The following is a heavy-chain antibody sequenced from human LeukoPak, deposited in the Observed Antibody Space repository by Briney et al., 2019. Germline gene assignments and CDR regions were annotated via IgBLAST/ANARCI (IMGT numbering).Heavy chain of an antibody. CDR3: ARDQWGGYSY. CDR2: ISSSGSTK. V-gene: IGHV3-48*03. Sequence: GGSLRLSCAASGFTFSSYEMNWVRQAPGKGLEWVSYISSSGSTKYYADSVKGRFTISRDNAKNSLYLQMNSLRAEDTAVYYCARDQWGGYSYWGQGILVIVSS. D-gene: IGHD5-12*01. J-gene: IGHJ4*02. CDR1: GFTFSSYE.